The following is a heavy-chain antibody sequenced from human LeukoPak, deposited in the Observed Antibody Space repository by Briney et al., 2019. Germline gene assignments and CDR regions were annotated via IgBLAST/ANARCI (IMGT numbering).Heavy chain of an antibody. J-gene: IGHJ4*02. D-gene: IGHD6-6*01. CDR1: GGTFSSYA. Sequence: SVKVSCKASGGTFSSYAISWVRQAPGQGLERMGGIIPIFGTANYAQKFQGRVTITAGESTSTAYMELSSLRSEDTAVYYCARGYSSSSPFDYWGQGTLVTVSS. CDR2: IIPIFGTA. V-gene: IGHV1-69*13. CDR3: ARGYSSSSPFDY.